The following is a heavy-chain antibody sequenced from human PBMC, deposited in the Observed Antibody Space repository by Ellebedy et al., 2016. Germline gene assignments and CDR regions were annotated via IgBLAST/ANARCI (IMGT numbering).Heavy chain of an antibody. D-gene: IGHD2-2*02. CDR1: GFTFSSYS. V-gene: IGHV3-21*01. Sequence: GGSLRLXXAASGFTFSSYSMNWVRQAPGKGLEWVSSISSSSSYIYYADSVKGRFTISRDNAKNSLYLQMNSLRAEDTAVYYCASGSCSSTSCYTALPVLDWFNPWGQGTLVTVSS. CDR3: ASGSCSSTSCYTALPVLDWFNP. CDR2: ISSSSSYI. J-gene: IGHJ5*02.